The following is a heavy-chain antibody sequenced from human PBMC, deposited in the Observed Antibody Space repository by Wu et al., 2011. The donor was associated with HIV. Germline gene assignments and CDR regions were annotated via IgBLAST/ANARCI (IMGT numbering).Heavy chain of an antibody. CDR3: ARGYCTSTNCYNDAFDI. V-gene: IGHV1-69*14. CDR2: ITPIYGTA. CDR1: GGTFSTYT. J-gene: IGHJ3*02. D-gene: IGHD2-2*02. Sequence: QVQLVQSGAGVKKPGSSVKVSCKASGGTFSTYTISWVRQAPGQGLEWMGGITPIYGTADYAQKFQGRVTITADKSTSTDYMELSSLRSEDTAIYYCARGYCTSTNCYNDAFDIWGQGTMVSVSS.